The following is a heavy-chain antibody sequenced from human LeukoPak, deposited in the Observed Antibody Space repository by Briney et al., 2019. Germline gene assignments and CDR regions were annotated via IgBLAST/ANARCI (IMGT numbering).Heavy chain of an antibody. Sequence: GGSLRLSCAASGFTFSSYEMNWVRQAPGKGLEWVSYISSSGSTIYYADSVKGRFTISRDNAKNSLYLQMNSLRAEDTAVYYCARESGAMIVVADYGMDVWGQGTTVTVSS. V-gene: IGHV3-48*03. CDR3: ARESGAMIVVADYGMDV. CDR2: ISSSGSTI. J-gene: IGHJ6*02. D-gene: IGHD3-22*01. CDR1: GFTFSSYE.